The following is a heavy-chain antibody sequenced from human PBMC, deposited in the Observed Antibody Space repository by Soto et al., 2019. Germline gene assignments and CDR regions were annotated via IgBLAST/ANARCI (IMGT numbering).Heavy chain of an antibody. V-gene: IGHV3-48*02. CDR2: ISTTSSAI. CDR3: ATRLWSS. CDR1: GFTFSSYS. Sequence: GGSLRLSCAASGFTFSSYSINWVRQAPGKGLEWISYISTTSSAIYYADSVKGRFTISRDNAQNSLYLQMNSLRDDDTAVYYCATRLWSSWGQGXLVT. D-gene: IGHD2-21*01. J-gene: IGHJ5*02.